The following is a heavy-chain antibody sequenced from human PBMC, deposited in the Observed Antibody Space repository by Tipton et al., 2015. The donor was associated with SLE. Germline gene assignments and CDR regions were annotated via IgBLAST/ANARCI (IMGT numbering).Heavy chain of an antibody. J-gene: IGHJ6*02. D-gene: IGHD1-20*01. Sequence: RSLRLSCTTSGFAFGDYAMSWVRQAPGKGLEWVGFIRGKVYGGTTEYAASLKGRFTSSRDDSKRIAYLQMNSLKTEDTAVYYCRLDNWIVLSEMDVWGQGTTVTVSS. CDR3: RLDNWIVLSEMDV. CDR2: IRGKVYGGTT. CDR1: GFAFGDYA. V-gene: IGHV3-49*04.